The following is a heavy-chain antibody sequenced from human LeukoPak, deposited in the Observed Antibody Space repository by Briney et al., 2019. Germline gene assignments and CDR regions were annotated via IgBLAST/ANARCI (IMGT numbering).Heavy chain of an antibody. D-gene: IGHD3-3*01. V-gene: IGHV1-24*01. CDR2: FDPHEDET. J-gene: IGHJ6*03. CDR3: AAFDNSWSGYFSSSPYYYYVDV. CDR1: GHTLTALP. Sequence: ASVKVSCKVSGHTLTALPMHWVRQAPGNGLEGMGRFDPHEDETIYARNFLGRVTMTEDTSTNTAFMELTDLRSEDTAVYYCAAFDNSWSGYFSSSPYYYYVDVWGGGTTVTVSS.